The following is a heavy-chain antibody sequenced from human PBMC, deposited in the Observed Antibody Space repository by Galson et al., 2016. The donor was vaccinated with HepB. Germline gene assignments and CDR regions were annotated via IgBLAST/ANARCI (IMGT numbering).Heavy chain of an antibody. D-gene: IGHD2-15*01. Sequence: SLRLSCAGSGFTFGNYAMSWVRRAPGKGLEWASVISPSGINKYYADSVKGRFTISRDNSNNTLYLQVGSLRVEDTAIYFCLPSYCSGADCYSWFFPWGQGIRVTVSS. CDR1: GFTFGNYA. V-gene: IGHV3-23*01. CDR2: ISPSGINK. J-gene: IGHJ5*02. CDR3: LPSYCSGADCYSWFFP.